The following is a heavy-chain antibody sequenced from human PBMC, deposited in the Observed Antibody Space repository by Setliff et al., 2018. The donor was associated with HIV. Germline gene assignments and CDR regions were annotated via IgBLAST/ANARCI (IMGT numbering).Heavy chain of an antibody. CDR3: ARRQWGTSGYYEFFQQ. V-gene: IGHV3-7*03. CDR2: IKEDGTEE. Sequence: PGGSLRLSCGASGFSFGENWMSWVRQAAGKGLEWVANIKEDGTEEYYADSVKGRFTISRDNAKNSLYLQMNSLRAEDTAVYYCARRQWGTSGYYEFFQQWGQGTLVTVSS. D-gene: IGHD3-22*01. CDR1: GFSFGENW. J-gene: IGHJ1*01.